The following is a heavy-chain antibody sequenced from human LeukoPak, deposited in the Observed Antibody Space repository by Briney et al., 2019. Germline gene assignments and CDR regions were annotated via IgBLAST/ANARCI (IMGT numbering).Heavy chain of an antibody. J-gene: IGHJ4*02. Sequence: ASVKVSCKASGGTFSSYAISWVRQAPGQGLEWMGGIIPIFGTANYAQKFQGRVTITADESTSTAYMELSSLRSEDTAVYYCERVVTGRYYYDSSGYYHNWGQGTLVTVSS. V-gene: IGHV1-69*13. CDR3: ERVVTGRYYYDSSGYYHN. CDR1: GGTFSSYA. D-gene: IGHD3-22*01. CDR2: IIPIFGTA.